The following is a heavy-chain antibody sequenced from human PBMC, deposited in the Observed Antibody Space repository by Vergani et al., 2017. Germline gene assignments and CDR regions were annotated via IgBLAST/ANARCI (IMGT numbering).Heavy chain of an antibody. CDR3: ARGRPRSSGWHYYYYYGMDV. V-gene: IGHV4-34*01. J-gene: IGHJ6*02. CDR1: GGSFSGYY. Sequence: QVQLQQWGAGLLKPSETLSLTCAVYGGSFSGYYWSWIRQPPGKGLEWIGEINHSGSTNYNPSLKSRVTISVDTSKNQFSLKLSSVTAADTAVYYCARGRPRSSGWHYYYYYGMDVWGQGTTVTVSS. D-gene: IGHD6-19*01. CDR2: INHSGST.